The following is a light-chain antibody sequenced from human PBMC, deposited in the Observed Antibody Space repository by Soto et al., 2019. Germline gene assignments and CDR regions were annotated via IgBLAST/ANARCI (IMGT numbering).Light chain of an antibody. J-gene: IGKJ4*01. Sequence: EIVLTQSPATLSLSPGERATLSCRASQSVSSYLAWYQQKPGQAPRLLIYDASNRATGIPARFSGSGSGTDFTLIISSLEPEDFAVYYCQQRSNWQSTFGGGTKVEIK. V-gene: IGKV3-11*01. CDR2: DAS. CDR1: QSVSSY. CDR3: QQRSNWQST.